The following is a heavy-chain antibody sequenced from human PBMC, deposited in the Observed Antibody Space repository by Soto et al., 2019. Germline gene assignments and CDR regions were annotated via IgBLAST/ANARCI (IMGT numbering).Heavy chain of an antibody. CDR1: GGSISSGDYY. CDR3: ARGWMTYYYDSSGYYDAFDI. J-gene: IGHJ3*02. V-gene: IGHV4-30-4*01. Sequence: SETLSLTCTVSGGSISSGDYYWSWIRQPPGKGLEWIGYIYYSGSTYYNPSLKSRVTISVDTSKNRFSLKLSSVTAADTAVYYCARGWMTYYYDSSGYYDAFDIWGQGTMVTVSS. D-gene: IGHD3-22*01. CDR2: IYYSGST.